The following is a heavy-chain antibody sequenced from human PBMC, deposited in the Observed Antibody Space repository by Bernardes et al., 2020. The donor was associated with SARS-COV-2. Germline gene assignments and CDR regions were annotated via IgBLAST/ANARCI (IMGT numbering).Heavy chain of an antibody. V-gene: IGHV3-23*01. CDR1: GFTFSHSG. CDR3: AKGTANLGDY. CDR2: FSGSGLTR. J-gene: IGHJ4*02. Sequence: GEPLCLSCSASGFTFSHSGMTWVRQAPGKGLEWVSAFSGSGLTRYSADSVKGRFTISSDNSKSTLYLQMDSLRAEDTAVYYCAKGTANLGDYWGQGTLVSVS. D-gene: IGHD3-10*01.